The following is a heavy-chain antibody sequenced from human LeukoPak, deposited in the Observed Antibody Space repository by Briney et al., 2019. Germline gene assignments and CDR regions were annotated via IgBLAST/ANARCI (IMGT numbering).Heavy chain of an antibody. J-gene: IGHJ4*02. D-gene: IGHD4-11*01. Sequence: GASVKVSCKASGGTFSSYAIGWVRQAPGQGLEWMGGIIPIFGTANYAQKFQGRVTITADESTSTAYMELSSLRSEDTAVYYCARGATVTAYFDYWGQGTLVTVSS. CDR1: GGTFSSYA. V-gene: IGHV1-69*13. CDR3: ARGATVTAYFDY. CDR2: IIPIFGTA.